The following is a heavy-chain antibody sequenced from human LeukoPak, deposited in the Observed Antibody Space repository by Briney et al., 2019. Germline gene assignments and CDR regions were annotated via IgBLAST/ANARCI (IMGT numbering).Heavy chain of an antibody. CDR3: ARGSITIFGVAPIHYYYYYMDV. CDR1: GGSMSGYY. D-gene: IGHD3-3*01. CDR2: IYNSGTI. J-gene: IGHJ6*03. V-gene: IGHV4-59*01. Sequence: KTSETLSLTCDVSGGSMSGYYWSWIRQSPGKGLEWIANIYNSGTINYNPSLKSRVTISVDMSKNQFSLKLNAVTAADTAVYYCARGSITIFGVAPIHYYYYYMDVWGKGTTVTVSS.